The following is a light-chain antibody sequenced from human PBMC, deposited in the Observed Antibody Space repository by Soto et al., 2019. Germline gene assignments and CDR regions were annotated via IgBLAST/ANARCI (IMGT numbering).Light chain of an antibody. Sequence: EIVMTQSPAILSLSPGKRATLSCRASQSISSSYLAWYQQRPGQAPRLLIYGASSRATGIPDRFSGSGSGTEFTLTISRLEPEDFAVYYCQQYGSSSWTFGQGTKVDIK. CDR1: QSISSSY. J-gene: IGKJ1*01. CDR2: GAS. V-gene: IGKV3-20*01. CDR3: QQYGSSSWT.